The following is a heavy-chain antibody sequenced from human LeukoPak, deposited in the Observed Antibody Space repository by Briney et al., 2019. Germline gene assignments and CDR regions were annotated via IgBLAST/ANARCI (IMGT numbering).Heavy chain of an antibody. Sequence: GGSLRLSCAASGFTFSSYSMNWVRQAPGKGLEWVSYISSSSSTMYYADSVKGRFTISRDNAKNSLYLQMNSLRAEDTAVYYCARDDLTYYDILTGGHNYFDYWGQGTLVTVSS. J-gene: IGHJ4*02. CDR2: ISSSSSTM. D-gene: IGHD3-9*01. CDR3: ARDDLTYYDILTGGHNYFDY. V-gene: IGHV3-48*01. CDR1: GFTFSSYS.